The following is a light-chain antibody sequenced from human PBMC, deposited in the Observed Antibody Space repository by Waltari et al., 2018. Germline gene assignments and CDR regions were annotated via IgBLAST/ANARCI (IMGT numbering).Light chain of an antibody. CDR3: QQSNSGPWT. CDR1: QNINTY. Sequence: DIQMTQAPSSLSASLGDRVNISCRASQNINTYLNWYQQKPGKAPKLLINGASRLQSGVPSRFSGSGSGTDFTLTISSLQVEDFATYYCQQSNSGPWTFGQGTKVDVK. CDR2: GAS. V-gene: IGKV1-39*01. J-gene: IGKJ1*01.